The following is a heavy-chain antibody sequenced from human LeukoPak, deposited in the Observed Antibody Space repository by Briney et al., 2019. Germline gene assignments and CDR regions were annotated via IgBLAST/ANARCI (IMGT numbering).Heavy chain of an antibody. Sequence: SETLSLTCAVSGGSISSSNWWSLVRQPPGKGLEWIGEIYHSGSTNYNPSLKSRVTISVDKSKNQFSLKLSSVTAADTAVYYCARAPTEYYYGSGNKGGFDPWGQGTLVTVSS. D-gene: IGHD3-10*01. J-gene: IGHJ5*02. CDR1: GGSISSSNW. CDR3: ARAPTEYYYGSGNKGGFDP. CDR2: IYHSGST. V-gene: IGHV4-4*02.